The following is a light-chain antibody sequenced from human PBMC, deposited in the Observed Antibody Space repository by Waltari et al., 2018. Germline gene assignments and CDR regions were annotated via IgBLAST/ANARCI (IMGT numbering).Light chain of an antibody. J-gene: IGKJ1*01. Sequence: EIVLTQSPSTLSLSPGVRATIYCRASESVRTALAWYKQKPGQAPRLLIFGASNSAIGIRDRCSGGGSGTDVSLTISRLEPEDFAVYFCQHYVRVPVAFGQGTKVDVK. CDR3: QHYVRVPVA. V-gene: IGKV3-20*01. CDR1: ESVRTA. CDR2: GAS.